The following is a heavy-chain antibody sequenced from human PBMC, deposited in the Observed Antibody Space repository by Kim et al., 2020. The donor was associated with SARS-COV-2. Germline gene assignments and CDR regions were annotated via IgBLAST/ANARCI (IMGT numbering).Heavy chain of an antibody. J-gene: IGHJ6*02. V-gene: IGHV3-30*18. CDR3: AKDRFGFRLLWFGELPLRRSGYYCGMDV. CDR1: GFTFSSYG. Sequence: GGSLRLSCAASGFTFSSYGMHWVRQAPGKGLEWVAVISYDGSNKYYADSVKGRFTISRDNSKNTLYLQMNSLRAEDTVVYYCAKDRFGFRLLWFGELPLRRSGYYCGMDVWGQGTTVTVSS. CDR2: ISYDGSNK. D-gene: IGHD3-10*01.